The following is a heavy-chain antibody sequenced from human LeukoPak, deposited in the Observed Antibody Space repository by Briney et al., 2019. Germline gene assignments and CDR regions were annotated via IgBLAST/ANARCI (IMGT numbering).Heavy chain of an antibody. CDR2: IYSGGST. CDR3: ARIVRGVINWFDP. D-gene: IGHD3-10*01. J-gene: IGHJ5*02. V-gene: IGHV3-NL1*01. Sequence: GGSLRLSCPASGFTFSSYGMHWVRQAPGKGLEWVSVIYSGGSTYYADSVKGRFTISRDNSKNTLYLQMNSLRAEDTAVYYCARIVRGVINWFDPWGQGTLVTVSS. CDR1: GFTFSSYG.